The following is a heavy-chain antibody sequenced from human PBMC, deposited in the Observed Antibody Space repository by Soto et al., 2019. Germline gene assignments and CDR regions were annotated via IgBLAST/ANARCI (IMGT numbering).Heavy chain of an antibody. CDR3: ARRSTDCSGGSCN. D-gene: IGHD2-15*01. V-gene: IGHV4-4*02. CDR1: GGSISSSNW. Sequence: SETLSLTCAVSGGSISSSNWWSWVRQPPGKGLEWIGEIYHSGSTNYNPSLKSRVTISVDKSKNQFSLKLSSVTAADTAVYYCARRSTDCSGGSCNWGQGTMVTV. J-gene: IGHJ4*02. CDR2: IYHSGST.